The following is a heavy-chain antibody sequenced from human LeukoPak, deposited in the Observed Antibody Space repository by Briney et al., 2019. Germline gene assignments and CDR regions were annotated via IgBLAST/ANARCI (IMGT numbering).Heavy chain of an antibody. Sequence: PGGSLRLSCAASGFTCSSYAMSWVRQAPGNGLEWVSGISSSGGSTYYADSVKGRFTISRDNSKHTLYLQMNSLRAEDTAVYYCARHPYDSSRFIDYWGQGTLVTVSS. CDR3: ARHPYDSSRFIDY. D-gene: IGHD3-16*01. CDR2: ISSSGGST. J-gene: IGHJ4*02. V-gene: IGHV3-23*01. CDR1: GFTCSSYA.